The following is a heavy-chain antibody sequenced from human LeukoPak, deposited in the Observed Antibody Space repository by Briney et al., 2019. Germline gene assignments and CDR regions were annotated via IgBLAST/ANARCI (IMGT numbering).Heavy chain of an antibody. CDR1: GYSFANYW. CDR2: IYPGDSDT. V-gene: IGHV5-51*01. CDR3: ARLSGAYYYHYYMDV. Sequence: GESLKISCQGSGYSFANYWIGWVRQMPGKGLEWIGIIYPGDSDTRYSPSIQGQVTISADKSISTAYLQWSSLKASDTAMYYCARLSGAYYYHYYMDVWGKGTTVTVS. J-gene: IGHJ6*03. D-gene: IGHD3-10*01.